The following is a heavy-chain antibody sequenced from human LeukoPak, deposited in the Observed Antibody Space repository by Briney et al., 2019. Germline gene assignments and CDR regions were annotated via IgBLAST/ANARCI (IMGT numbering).Heavy chain of an antibody. J-gene: IGHJ4*02. D-gene: IGHD3-22*01. CDR1: GFTVSSNY. CDR2: ISTSGST. Sequence: GGSLRLSCAASGFTVSSNYMSWVRQAPGKGLEWVSVISTSGSTYYADSVKGRFTISRDNSKNTLYLQMHSLRPENTAVYYCARSLYYYDSSGYYYYWGQGTLVTVSS. CDR3: ARSLYYYDSSGYYYY. V-gene: IGHV3-66*02.